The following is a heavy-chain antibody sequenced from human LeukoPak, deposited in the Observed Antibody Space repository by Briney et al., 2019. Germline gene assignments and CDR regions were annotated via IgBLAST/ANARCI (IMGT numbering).Heavy chain of an antibody. D-gene: IGHD6-19*01. CDR1: GGTFSSYA. V-gene: IGHV1-69*05. J-gene: IGHJ4*02. CDR3: ARYSSGWSDPLDY. CDR2: IIPIFGTA. Sequence: ASVKVSCKASGGTFSSYAISWVRQAPGQGLEWMGGIIPIFGTANYAQKFQGRVTITTDESTSTAYMELSSLRSEDTAVYYCARYSSGWSDPLDYWGQGTLVTVSS.